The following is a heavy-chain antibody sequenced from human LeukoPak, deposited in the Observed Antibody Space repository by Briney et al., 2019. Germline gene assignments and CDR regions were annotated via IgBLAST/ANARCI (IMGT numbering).Heavy chain of an antibody. Sequence: GGSLRLSCAASGFTFSSYAMSWVRQAPGKGLEWVGRIKSKTDGGTTDYAAPVKGRFTISRDDSKNTLYLQMNSLKTEDTAVYYCTSDSSGWYIQHFDYWGQGTLVTVSA. CDR2: IKSKTDGGTT. CDR3: TSDSSGWYIQHFDY. V-gene: IGHV3-15*01. D-gene: IGHD6-19*01. CDR1: GFTFSSYA. J-gene: IGHJ4*02.